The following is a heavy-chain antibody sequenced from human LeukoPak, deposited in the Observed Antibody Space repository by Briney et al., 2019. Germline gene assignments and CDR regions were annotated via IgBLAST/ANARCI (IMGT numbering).Heavy chain of an antibody. CDR1: GFTFSSYA. D-gene: IGHD3-10*01. CDR2: ISYDGSNK. CDR3: ARDHPGGSRSFDY. V-gene: IGHV3-30*04. Sequence: PGGSLRLSCAASGFTFSSYAMHWVRQAPGKGLEWVAVISYDGSNKYYADSVKGRFTISRDNSKNTLYLQMNSLRAEDTAVYYCARDHPGGSRSFDYWGQGTLVTVSS. J-gene: IGHJ4*02.